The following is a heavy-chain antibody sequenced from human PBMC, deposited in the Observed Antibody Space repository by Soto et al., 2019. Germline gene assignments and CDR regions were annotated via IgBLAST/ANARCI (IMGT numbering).Heavy chain of an antibody. V-gene: IGHV4-59*01. D-gene: IGHD2-8*01. CDR3: ARGRQLMSWFDP. Sequence: PSDTLSLTCTVSGGSISSYYWSWIRQPPGKGLEWIGYIYYSGSTNYNPSLKSRVTISVDTSKNQLSLKLSSVTAADTAVYYCARGRQLMSWFDPWGQGTLVTVSS. J-gene: IGHJ5*02. CDR2: IYYSGST. CDR1: GGSISSYY.